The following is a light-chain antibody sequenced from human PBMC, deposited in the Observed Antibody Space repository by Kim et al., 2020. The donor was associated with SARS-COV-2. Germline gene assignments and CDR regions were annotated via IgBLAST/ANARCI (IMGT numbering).Light chain of an antibody. CDR3: QAWDSSTAV. Sequence: SYELTQPPSVSVSPGQTASITCSGDKLGDKYACWYQQKPGQSPVLVIYQDNKRPSGIPERFSGSNSGNTATLTIIGTQAMDEADYYCQAWDSSTAVFGGG. CDR1: KLGDKY. V-gene: IGLV3-1*01. CDR2: QDN. J-gene: IGLJ2*01.